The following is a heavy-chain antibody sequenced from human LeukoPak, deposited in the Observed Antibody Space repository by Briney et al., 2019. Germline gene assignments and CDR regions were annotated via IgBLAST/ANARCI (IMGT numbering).Heavy chain of an antibody. J-gene: IGHJ5*02. V-gene: IGHV3-21*01. CDR3: ARVSSSWYSNYWFDP. CDR1: GFTFSSYS. CDR2: ISSSSSYI. D-gene: IGHD6-13*01. Sequence: GGSLRLSCAASGFTFSSYSMNWVRQAPGKGREWVSSISSSSSYIYYADSVKRPFTISRDNAKNSLYLQMNSLRAEDTAVYYCARVSSSWYSNYWFDPWGQGTLVTVSS.